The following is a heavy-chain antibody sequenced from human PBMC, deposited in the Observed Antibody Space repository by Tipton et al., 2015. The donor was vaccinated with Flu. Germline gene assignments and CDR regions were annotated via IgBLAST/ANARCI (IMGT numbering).Heavy chain of an antibody. CDR3: ARDGPEWNYFAYMDV. D-gene: IGHD3-3*01. CDR1: GFTFTIFG. V-gene: IGHV3-33*01. J-gene: IGHJ6*03. Sequence: RSLRLSCAASGFTFTIFGMHWVHQAPGKGLEWVAFIWYDGTKTYYGDSVKGRFTISRDDSRNTVYLQMHSLRDDDTAIYYCARDGPEWNYFAYMDVWGKGTTVTVSS. CDR2: IWYDGTKT.